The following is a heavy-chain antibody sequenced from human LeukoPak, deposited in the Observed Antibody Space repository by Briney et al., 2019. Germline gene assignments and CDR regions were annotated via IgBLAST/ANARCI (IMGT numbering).Heavy chain of an antibody. V-gene: IGHV1-18*01. Sequence: ASVKVSCKASGYTFTSYGISWVRQAPGQGLECMGWISAYNGNTNYAQKLQGRVTMTTDTSTSTAYMELRSLRSDDTAVYYCARISYYYDSSGYSAFDIWGQGTMVTVSS. CDR1: GYTFTSYG. J-gene: IGHJ3*02. D-gene: IGHD3-22*01. CDR2: ISAYNGNT. CDR3: ARISYYYDSSGYSAFDI.